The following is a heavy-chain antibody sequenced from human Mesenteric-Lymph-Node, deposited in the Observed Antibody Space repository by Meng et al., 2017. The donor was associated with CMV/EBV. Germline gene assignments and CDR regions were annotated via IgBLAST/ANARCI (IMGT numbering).Heavy chain of an antibody. Sequence: GGSLRLSCAASGFTFSSYGIHWVRQAPGKGLEWVAYIPYEGDKRYYGDTVKGRFTISRDNYKSTVYLQMNSLRAEDTAMYYWAKDWRGKYNWFNPWGQGTLVTVSS. J-gene: IGHJ5*02. CDR2: IPYEGDKR. D-gene: IGHD3-3*01. V-gene: IGHV3-30*02. CDR1: GFTFSSYG. CDR3: AKDWRGKYNWFNP.